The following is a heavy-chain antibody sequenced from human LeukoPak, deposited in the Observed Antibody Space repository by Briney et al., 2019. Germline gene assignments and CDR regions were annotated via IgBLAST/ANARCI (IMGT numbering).Heavy chain of an antibody. D-gene: IGHD3-10*01. CDR2: ISYDGSNK. CDR1: GFTFSSYG. V-gene: IGHV3-30*18. J-gene: IGHJ6*02. CDR3: AKDRLIWFGELLRYYYYGMDV. Sequence: SLRLSCAASGFTFSSYGMHWVRQAPGKGLEWVAVISYDGSNKYYADSVKGRFTISRDNSKNTLYLQMNSLRAEDTAVYYCAKDRLIWFGELLRYYYYGMDVWGQGTTVTVSS.